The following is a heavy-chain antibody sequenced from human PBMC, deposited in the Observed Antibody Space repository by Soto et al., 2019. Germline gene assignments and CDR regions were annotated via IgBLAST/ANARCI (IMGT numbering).Heavy chain of an antibody. J-gene: IGHJ6*02. D-gene: IGHD1-1*01. CDR2: IDRDDSYT. Sequence: GESLKLSCAGSGFNFTNYWMRWVRQVPGKGLEWVGRIDRDDSYTNYRQSLKGHFTISTDNSISTPYLQWNSLRASDTAMYYCARHEDDRDAYYYYGMDVWGQGTTVTVSS. V-gene: IGHV5-10-1*01. CDR3: ARHEDDRDAYYYYGMDV. CDR1: GFNFTNYW.